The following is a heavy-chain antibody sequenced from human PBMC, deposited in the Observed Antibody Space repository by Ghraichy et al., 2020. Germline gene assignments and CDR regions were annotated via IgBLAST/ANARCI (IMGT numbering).Heavy chain of an antibody. CDR3: ARASPTIFGVPLTDN. CDR1: GDSISPYY. V-gene: IGHV4-59*01. D-gene: IGHD3-3*01. CDR2: IFYSGST. J-gene: IGHJ4*02. Sequence: SQTLSLTCTVSGDSISPYYWSWIRQPPGKGLEWIGYIFYSGSTYYNPSLKSRVTISVDTSKNQFSLKLSSVTAADTAVYFCARASPTIFGVPLTDNWGQGTLVTVSS.